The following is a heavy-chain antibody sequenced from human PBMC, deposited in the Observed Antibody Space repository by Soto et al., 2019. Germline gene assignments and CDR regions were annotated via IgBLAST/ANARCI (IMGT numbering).Heavy chain of an antibody. CDR3: ARASTAARPRFWFDP. V-gene: IGHV3-7*01. J-gene: IGHJ5*02. CDR2: IKQDGSEK. D-gene: IGHD6-6*01. CDR1: GFTFSSYW. Sequence: PGRSLRLSCAASGFTFSSYWMSWVRQAPGKGLEWVANIKQDGSEKYYVDSVKGRFTISRDNAKNSLYLQMNSLRAEDTAVYYCARASTAARPRFWFDPWGQGTLVNVSS.